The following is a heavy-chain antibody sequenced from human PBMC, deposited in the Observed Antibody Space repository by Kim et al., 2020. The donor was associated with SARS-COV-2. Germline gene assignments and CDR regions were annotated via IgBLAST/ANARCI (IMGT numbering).Heavy chain of an antibody. Sequence: GGSLRLSCAASGFTFSSYTMNWIRQAPGKGLEWVSSIDTAGTYIYYADSVMGRFTISRDNAENSLYLQMHSLRAEDTAVYYCARVGLDYGSGSYPMYWGQGTLVTVSS. CDR1: GFTFSSYT. V-gene: IGHV3-21*01. CDR3: ARVGLDYGSGSYPMY. CDR2: IDTAGTYI. D-gene: IGHD3-10*01. J-gene: IGHJ4*02.